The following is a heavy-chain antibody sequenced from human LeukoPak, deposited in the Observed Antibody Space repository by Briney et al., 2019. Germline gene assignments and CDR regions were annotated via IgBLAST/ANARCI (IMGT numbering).Heavy chain of an antibody. Sequence: PGRSLRLSCAASGFTFSSYAMHWVRQAPGKGLEWVAVISYDGSNKYYADSVKGRFTISRDNSKNTLYLQMNSLRAEDTAVYYCARDSDLEWLFPKAYYFDYWGQGTLVTVSS. CDR1: GFTFSSYA. CDR3: ARDSDLEWLFPKAYYFDY. J-gene: IGHJ4*02. D-gene: IGHD3-3*01. V-gene: IGHV3-30-3*01. CDR2: ISYDGSNK.